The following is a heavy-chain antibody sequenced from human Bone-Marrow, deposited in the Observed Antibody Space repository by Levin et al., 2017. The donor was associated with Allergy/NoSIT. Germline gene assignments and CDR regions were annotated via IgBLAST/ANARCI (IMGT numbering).Heavy chain of an antibody. Sequence: PGGSLRLSCAASGLTFSSYAMTWVRQAPGKGLEWVSSSSGSGVTAYYADSVKGRFTISRDNSKSTLYLQMSSLRAEDTAVYFCARVGPLGYYFDNWGQGTLVIVSS. D-gene: IGHD3-16*01. CDR1: GLTFSSYA. J-gene: IGHJ4*02. CDR2: SSGSGVTA. V-gene: IGHV3-23*01. CDR3: ARVGPLGYYFDN.